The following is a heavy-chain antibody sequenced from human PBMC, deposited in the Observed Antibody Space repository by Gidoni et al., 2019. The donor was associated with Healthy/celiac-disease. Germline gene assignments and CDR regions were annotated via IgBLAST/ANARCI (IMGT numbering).Heavy chain of an antibody. Sequence: EVQLVESGGGLVQPGGSLSLSCAASGFPFSSYWMPWVRQAPGKGLVWVSRINSDGSSTSYADSVKGRFTISRDNAKNTLYLQMNSLRAEDTAVYYCARGLWFGDQYYFDYWGQGTLVTVSS. CDR2: INSDGSST. CDR1: GFPFSSYW. D-gene: IGHD3-10*01. J-gene: IGHJ4*02. V-gene: IGHV3-74*01. CDR3: ARGLWFGDQYYFDY.